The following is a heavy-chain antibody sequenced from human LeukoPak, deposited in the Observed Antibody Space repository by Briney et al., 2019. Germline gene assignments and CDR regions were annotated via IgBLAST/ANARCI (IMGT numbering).Heavy chain of an antibody. D-gene: IGHD3-3*01. CDR3: ARAESRYDFWSGYRPLDY. V-gene: IGHV3-48*03. CDR2: INSGGSTI. J-gene: IGHJ4*02. Sequence: GGSLRLSCPASGFTFSSYDMNWVRQAPGKGLECISYINSGGSTIYYADSVKGRFTISRDNAKNSLYLQMNSLRAEDTAVYYCARAESRYDFWSGYRPLDYWGQGTLVTVSS. CDR1: GFTFSSYD.